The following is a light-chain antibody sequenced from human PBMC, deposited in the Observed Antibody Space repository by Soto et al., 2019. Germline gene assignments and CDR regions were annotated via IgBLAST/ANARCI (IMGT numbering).Light chain of an antibody. CDR3: QRYGSSPPIT. J-gene: IGKJ5*01. CDR1: QSVSSSY. CDR2: GAS. V-gene: IGKV3-20*01. Sequence: EIVLTQSPGTLSLSPGERATLSCRASQSVSSSYLAWYQQRPGQAPRLLIYGASGRATGVPDRFSGGGSGTDFTLTSSRLAPEDFAVYYCQRYGSSPPITFGQGTRLEIK.